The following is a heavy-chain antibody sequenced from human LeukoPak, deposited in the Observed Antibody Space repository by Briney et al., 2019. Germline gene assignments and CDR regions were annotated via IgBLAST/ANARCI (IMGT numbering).Heavy chain of an antibody. CDR3: ARGEPADY. V-gene: IGHV4-59*01. J-gene: IGHJ4*02. CDR2: IYYSGST. CDR1: GGSISSYY. D-gene: IGHD1-14*01. Sequence: SETLSLTCTVSGGSISSYYWSWIRQPPGKGLEWIGYIYYSGSTNYNPSLKSRVTISVDTSKNQFSLKLSSVTAADTAVYYCARGEPADYWGQGTLVTVS.